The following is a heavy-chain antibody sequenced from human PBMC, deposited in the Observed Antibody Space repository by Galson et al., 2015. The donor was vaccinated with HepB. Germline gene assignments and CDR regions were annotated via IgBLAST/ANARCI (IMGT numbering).Heavy chain of an antibody. V-gene: IGHV3-48*04. Sequence: SLRLSCAASGFTFSSYSMNWVRQAPGKGLEWVSYISSSSTIYYADSVKGRFTISRDNAKNSLYLQMNSLRAEDTAVCYCAREGGGMDVWGQGTTVTVSS. J-gene: IGHJ6*02. CDR1: GFTFSSYS. CDR2: ISSSSTI. D-gene: IGHD3-16*01. CDR3: AREGGGMDV.